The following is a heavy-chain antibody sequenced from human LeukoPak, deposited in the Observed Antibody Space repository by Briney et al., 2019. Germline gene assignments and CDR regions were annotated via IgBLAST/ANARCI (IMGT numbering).Heavy chain of an antibody. V-gene: IGHV3-66*01. CDR3: ARARVAVAGSFDY. Sequence: GESLKISCAASGFTVSSNYMSWVRQAPGKGLEWVSVIYSGGSTYYADSVKGRFTISRDNSKNTLYLQMNSLRAEDTAVYYCARARVAVAGSFDYWGQGTLVTVSS. CDR2: IYSGGST. CDR1: GFTVSSNY. D-gene: IGHD6-19*01. J-gene: IGHJ4*02.